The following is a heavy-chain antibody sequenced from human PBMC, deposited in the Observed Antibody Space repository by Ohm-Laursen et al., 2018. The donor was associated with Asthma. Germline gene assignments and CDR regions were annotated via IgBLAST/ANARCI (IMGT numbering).Heavy chain of an antibody. V-gene: IGHV3-64*02. CDR3: ARGAHSSGWYYFDY. J-gene: IGHJ4*02. CDR1: GFTFSSYA. Sequence: SLRLSCAASGFTFSSYAMHWVRQAPGKGLEYVSAISSNGGSTYYADSVKGRFTISRDNSKNTLYLQMGSLRAEDMAVYYCARGAHSSGWYYFDYWGQGTLVTVSS. D-gene: IGHD6-19*01. CDR2: ISSNGGST.